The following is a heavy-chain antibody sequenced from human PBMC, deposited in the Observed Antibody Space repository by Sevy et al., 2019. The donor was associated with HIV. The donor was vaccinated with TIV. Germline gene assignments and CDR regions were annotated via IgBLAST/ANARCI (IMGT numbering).Heavy chain of an antibody. J-gene: IGHJ4*02. CDR1: GFTFSSYS. CDR3: ARTLDDYYGSGSYFDY. D-gene: IGHD3-10*01. CDR2: ISSSSSYI. Sequence: GGSLRLSCAASGFTFSSYSMNWVRQAPGKGLEWVSSISSSSSYIYYADSVKGRFTISRDNAKNSLYLQMKSLRAEDTAVYYCARTLDDYYGSGSYFDYWGQGTLVTVSS. V-gene: IGHV3-21*01.